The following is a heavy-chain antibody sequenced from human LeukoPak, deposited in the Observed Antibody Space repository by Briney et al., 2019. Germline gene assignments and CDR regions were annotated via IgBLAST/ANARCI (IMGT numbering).Heavy chain of an antibody. V-gene: IGHV3-48*04. J-gene: IGHJ4*02. D-gene: IGHD6-13*01. CDR3: ARGVAAAADY. CDR2: ISSSSSTI. Sequence: GGSLRLSCAASGFTFSSYSMNWVRQAPGKGLEWFSYISSSSSTIYYADSVKGRFTVSRDNAKNTLYLQMNSLRAEDTAVYYCARGVAAAADYWGQGTLVTVSS. CDR1: GFTFSSYS.